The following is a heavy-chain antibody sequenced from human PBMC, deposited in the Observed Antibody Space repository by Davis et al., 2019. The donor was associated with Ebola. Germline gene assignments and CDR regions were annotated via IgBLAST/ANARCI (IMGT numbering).Heavy chain of an antibody. CDR3: ARSPRYQLRDGLDI. D-gene: IGHD2-2*01. J-gene: IGHJ3*02. CDR2: IDWDDDK. V-gene: IGHV2-70*01. CDR1: GGSISSGGYY. Sequence: TLSLTCTVSGGSISSGGYYWSWIRQPPGKALEWLALIDWDDDKYYSTSLKTRLTISKDTSKNQVVLTMTNMDPVDTATYYCARSPRYQLRDGLDIWGQGTMVTVSS.